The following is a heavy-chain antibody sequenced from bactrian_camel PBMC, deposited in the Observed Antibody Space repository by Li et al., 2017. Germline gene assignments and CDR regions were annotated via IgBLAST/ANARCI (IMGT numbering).Heavy chain of an antibody. D-gene: IGHD3*01. CDR2: IDSGGGS. CDR3: ATDPTYGPDNY. V-gene: IGHV3S40*01. J-gene: IGHJ4*01. CDR1: GFTFTTYA. Sequence: VQLVESGGGSVQAGGSLRLSCAASGFTFTTYAMNWVRQAPGKGLEWVSGIDSGGGSYYPDSVKGRFTISRDNAKNSVYLQMNSLKSDDTALYYCATDPTYGPDNYWGQGTQVTVS.